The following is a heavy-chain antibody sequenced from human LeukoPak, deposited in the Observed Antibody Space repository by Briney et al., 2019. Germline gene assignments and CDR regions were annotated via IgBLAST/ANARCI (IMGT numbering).Heavy chain of an antibody. CDR3: ARDLIKNVLVITSGYFDY. D-gene: IGHD3-22*01. Sequence: GWSLRLTRASCVFIHSRYSWHWVRPAPGKGLEWVGVISYDGSNKYYADSVKGGFTIYRDNSKNTLYLQMNSLRAEDTAVYYCARDLIKNVLVITSGYFDYWGQGTLVTVSS. V-gene: IGHV3-30*04. CDR2: ISYDGSNK. CDR1: VFIHSRYS. J-gene: IGHJ4*02.